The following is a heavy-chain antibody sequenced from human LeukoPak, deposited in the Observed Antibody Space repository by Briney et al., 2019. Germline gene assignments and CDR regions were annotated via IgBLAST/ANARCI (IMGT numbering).Heavy chain of an antibody. V-gene: IGHV3-20*04. CDR2: INWNGSST. J-gene: IGHJ1*01. Sequence: GGSPRLSCAGSGYIFDDYGMRWVPQAPGKGLEWVVGINWNGSSTGYTASVKGRCTIARDNAKTALYLEMNSLRVEDTAFYYCVRLGRDGYTYGAAYWGQGALVTVSS. CDR3: VRLGRDGYTYGAAY. CDR1: GYIFDDYG. D-gene: IGHD5-24*01.